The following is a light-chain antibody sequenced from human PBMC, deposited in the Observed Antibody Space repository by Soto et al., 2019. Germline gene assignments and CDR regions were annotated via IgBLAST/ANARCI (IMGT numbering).Light chain of an antibody. CDR2: DVT. CDR3: CSYAGSYFV. V-gene: IGLV2-11*01. Sequence: QSVLTQPRSVSGSPGQSVTISCTGTSSDVGGYNYVSWYQQHPGRAPKFMIYDVTKRPSGVPDRFSGSKSGNTASLTISGLQVEDEADDSCCSYAGSYFVFGTGTQVNV. CDR1: SSDVGGYNY. J-gene: IGLJ1*01.